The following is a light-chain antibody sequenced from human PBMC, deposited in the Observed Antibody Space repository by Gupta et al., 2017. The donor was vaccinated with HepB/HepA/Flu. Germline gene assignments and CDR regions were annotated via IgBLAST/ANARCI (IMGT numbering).Light chain of an antibody. J-gene: IGKJ1*01. CDR1: QNINIR. CDR3: QQFNDPKT. Sequence: DIQMTQSPSTLSASVGDRVTITCRASQNINIRLAWYQQKPGKAPKLLIYKASSLESGVPSKFSGSGSGTEFTLTISSLQPDDFATYYCQQFNDPKTFGQGSKVEIK. V-gene: IGKV1-5*03. CDR2: KAS.